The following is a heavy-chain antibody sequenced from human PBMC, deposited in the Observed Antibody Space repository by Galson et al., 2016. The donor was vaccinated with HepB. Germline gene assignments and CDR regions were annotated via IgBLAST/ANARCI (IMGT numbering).Heavy chain of an antibody. Sequence: SLRLSCAASGFTFSTSGMHWVRQAPGKGLEWVAVMWYDENNKYYGEAVKGRFIISRDNSENTLYLQMNSLRAEDTAVYHCARGFYYGGGSYSPPYGPPTFYFDYWGQGTRVTVSS. CDR2: MWYDENNK. V-gene: IGHV3-33*01. CDR3: ARGFYYGGGSYSPPYGPPTFYFDY. J-gene: IGHJ4*02. D-gene: IGHD1-26*01. CDR1: GFTFSTSG.